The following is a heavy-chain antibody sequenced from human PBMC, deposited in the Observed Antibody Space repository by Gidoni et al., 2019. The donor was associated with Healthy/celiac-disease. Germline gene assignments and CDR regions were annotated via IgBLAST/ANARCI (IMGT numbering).Heavy chain of an antibody. CDR3: ARQGAVAGDYYYYGMDV. CDR2: IKQDGSEK. CDR1: GFPFSSYW. J-gene: IGHJ6*02. Sequence: EVQLVESGGGLVQPGGSRRLSCAASGFPFSSYWMGWVRQAPGKGLEWVANIKQDGSEKYYVDSVKGRFTISRDNAKNSLYLQMNSLRAEDTAVYYCARQGAVAGDYYYYGMDVWGQGTTVTVSS. D-gene: IGHD6-19*01. V-gene: IGHV3-7*01.